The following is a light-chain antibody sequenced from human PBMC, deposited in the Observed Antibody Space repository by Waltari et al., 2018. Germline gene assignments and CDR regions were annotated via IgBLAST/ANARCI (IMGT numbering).Light chain of an antibody. CDR2: EVT. J-gene: IGLJ1*01. CDR3: SSYAHNNHFV. Sequence: QSVLTQPPSATGSPGQSVPLSCTGTHSDVAAYNYVSWYQQHPGKVPKLLIYEVTKRPSGVPDRFSGSKSGNTASLTVSGLQADDEADYYCSSYAHNNHFVFGTGTKVTVL. CDR1: HSDVAAYNY. V-gene: IGLV2-8*01.